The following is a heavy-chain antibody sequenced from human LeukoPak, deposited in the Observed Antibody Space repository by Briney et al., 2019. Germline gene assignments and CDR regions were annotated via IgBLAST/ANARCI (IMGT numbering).Heavy chain of an antibody. CDR3: ARGVGGYSYGYLRIAGHHYYYIDV. CDR1: GDSVSSNSAA. CDR2: TYYRSKWYN. D-gene: IGHD5-18*01. V-gene: IGHV6-1*01. J-gene: IGHJ6*03. Sequence: SQTLSLTCAISGDSVSSNSAAWNWIRQSPSRGLEWRGRTYYRSKWYNEYAVSVKSRITINPPTSKNQFSLQLNSVTPEDTAVYYCARGVGGYSYGYLRIAGHHYYYIDVWGKGTTVTVSS.